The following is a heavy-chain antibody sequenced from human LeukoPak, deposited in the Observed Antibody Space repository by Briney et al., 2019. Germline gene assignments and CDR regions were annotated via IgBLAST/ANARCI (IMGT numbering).Heavy chain of an antibody. Sequence: ASVRVSCKASGYTFTSYAMHWVRQAPGQRLEWMGWINAGNGNTKYSQKFQGRVAITRDTSASTAYMELSSLRSEDTAVYYCARRTGATPFDYWGQGTLVTVSS. CDR2: INAGNGNT. V-gene: IGHV1-3*01. CDR3: ARRTGATPFDY. J-gene: IGHJ4*02. CDR1: GYTFTSYA. D-gene: IGHD1-26*01.